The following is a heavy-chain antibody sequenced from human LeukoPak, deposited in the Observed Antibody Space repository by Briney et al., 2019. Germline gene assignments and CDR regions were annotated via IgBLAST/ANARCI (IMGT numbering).Heavy chain of an antibody. CDR3: ARTTEVLLWFGELEY. CDR1: GFTFSSYA. V-gene: IGHV3-30*04. Sequence: GGSLRLSCAASGFTFSSYAMHWVRQAPGKGLEWVAVISYDGSNKYYADSVKGRFTISRDNSKNMLYLQMNSLRAEDTAVYYCARTTEVLLWFGELEYWGQGTLVTVSS. D-gene: IGHD3-10*01. J-gene: IGHJ4*02. CDR2: ISYDGSNK.